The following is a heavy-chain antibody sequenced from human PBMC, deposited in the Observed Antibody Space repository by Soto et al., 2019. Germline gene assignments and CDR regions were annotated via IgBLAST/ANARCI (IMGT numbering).Heavy chain of an antibody. CDR1: QFTFSYYA. Sequence: EVQLLESGGGLVQPGGSLRLSCAASQFTFSYYAMGWVRQAPGKGLEWVSLISGVGGSTNYADSVKGRFAISRDNSENTLYLQMNRRSAEDTAVYYCAKGRPPFDLWGRGTLVIVSS. V-gene: IGHV3-23*01. CDR3: AKGRPPFDL. D-gene: IGHD6-6*01. CDR2: ISGVGGST. J-gene: IGHJ2*01.